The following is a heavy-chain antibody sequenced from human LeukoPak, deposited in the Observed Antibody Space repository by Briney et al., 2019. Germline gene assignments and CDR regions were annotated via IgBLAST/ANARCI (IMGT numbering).Heavy chain of an antibody. J-gene: IGHJ4*02. CDR1: GFTVSSNY. D-gene: IGHD3-3*01. V-gene: IGHV3-53*05. Sequence: PGGSLRLSCAASGFTVSSNYMSWVRQAPGKGLEWVSVIYSGGSTYYADSVKGRFTISKDNSKDTLYLEMHSLIREDTAVYYCARDLRGDYDFWSGRFPIDWGRGTLVTVPS. CDR3: ARDLRGDYDFWSGRFPID. CDR2: IYSGGST.